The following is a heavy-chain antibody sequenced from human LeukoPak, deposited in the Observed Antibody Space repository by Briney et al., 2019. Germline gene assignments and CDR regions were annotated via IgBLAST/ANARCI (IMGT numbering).Heavy chain of an antibody. V-gene: IGHV3-23*01. CDR2: IIADGETT. D-gene: IGHD1-26*01. Sequence: PGGSLRLSCEAPGFTFRGFLMHWVRQAPGRGLEWVSSIIADGETTYYAAPVKGRFTISGDNSKNTLTLQMNSLSADDTAVYFCAKRGVQGYMDVWGKGTTVIVSS. J-gene: IGHJ6*03. CDR3: AKRGVQGYMDV. CDR1: GFTFRGFL.